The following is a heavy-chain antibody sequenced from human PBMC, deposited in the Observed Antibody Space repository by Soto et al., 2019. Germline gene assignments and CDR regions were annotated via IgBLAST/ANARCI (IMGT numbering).Heavy chain of an antibody. CDR3: AKGKSTGDIDWFDP. Sequence: QPGGSLRLSCTASGFTLQNYAMAWVRQAPGKGLEWVSTLIGGHYGTAYSYSVKGRFTVSRDNSKNCLYLQMNSLGAEDTAMYFCAKGKSTGDIDWFDPWGQGSLVTVSS. CDR1: GFTLQNYA. CDR2: LIGGHYGT. J-gene: IGHJ5*02. D-gene: IGHD3-10*01. V-gene: IGHV3-23*01.